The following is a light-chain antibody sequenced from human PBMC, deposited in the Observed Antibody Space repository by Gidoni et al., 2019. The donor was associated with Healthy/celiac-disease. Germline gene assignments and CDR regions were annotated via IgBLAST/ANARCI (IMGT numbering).Light chain of an antibody. CDR3: QQSYSTPQLT. CDR1: QSISSY. J-gene: IGKJ4*01. CDR2: AAS. Sequence: DIQMTPSPSSLSASVGDRVIITCRASQSISSYLNWYQQKPGKAPKLLIYAASSLQSGVPSRCSGSGSGTDFTLTISSLQPEDFATYYCQQSYSTPQLTFGGGTQVEIK. V-gene: IGKV1-39*01.